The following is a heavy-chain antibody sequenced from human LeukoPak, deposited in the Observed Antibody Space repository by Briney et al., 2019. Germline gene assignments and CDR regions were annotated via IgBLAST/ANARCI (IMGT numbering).Heavy chain of an antibody. Sequence: SVKVSCKASGGTFSSYAISWVRQAPGQGLEWMGGIIPIFGTANYAQKFQGRVTITADESTSTACMELSSLRSEDTAVYYCARDCIYDFWSGYYCVWGKGTTVTVSS. CDR3: ARDCIYDFWSGYYCV. D-gene: IGHD3-3*01. V-gene: IGHV1-69*13. CDR2: IIPIFGTA. CDR1: GGTFSSYA. J-gene: IGHJ6*04.